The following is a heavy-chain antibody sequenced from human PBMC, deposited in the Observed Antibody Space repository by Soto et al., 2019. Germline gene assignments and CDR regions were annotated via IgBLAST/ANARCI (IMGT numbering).Heavy chain of an antibody. CDR3: AKAAGPIVVVITALDY. CDR1: GFTFDDYA. V-gene: IGHV3-9*01. CDR2: ISWNSGSI. D-gene: IGHD3-22*01. J-gene: IGHJ4*02. Sequence: SLRLSCAASGFTFDDYAMHWVRQAPGKGLEWVSGISWNSGSIGYADSVKGRFTISRDNAKNSLYLQMNSLRAEDTALYYCAKAAGPIVVVITALDYWGQGTLVTVSS.